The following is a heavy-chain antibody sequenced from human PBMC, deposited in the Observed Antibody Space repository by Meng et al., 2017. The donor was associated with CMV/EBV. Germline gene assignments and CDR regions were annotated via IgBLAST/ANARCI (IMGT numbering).Heavy chain of an antibody. Sequence: GSLRLSCAVYGGSFSGYYWSWIRQPPGKGLEWIGEINHSGSTNYNPSLKSRVTISVDTSKNQFSLKLSSVTAADTAVYYCARDGFLEWLLYMAAGTYYYYGMDVWGQGTTVTVSS. CDR2: INHSGST. CDR1: GGSFSGYY. J-gene: IGHJ6*02. CDR3: ARDGFLEWLLYMAAGTYYYYGMDV. D-gene: IGHD3-3*01. V-gene: IGHV4-34*01.